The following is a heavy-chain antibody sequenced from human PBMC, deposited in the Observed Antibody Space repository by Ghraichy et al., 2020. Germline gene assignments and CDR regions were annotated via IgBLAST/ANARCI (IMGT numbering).Heavy chain of an antibody. CDR1: GYTFTSYA. J-gene: IGHJ4*02. Sequence: ASVKVSCKASGYTFTSYAIHWMRQAPGQSLEWMAWVNAGDGKTRYSQKFQGRVTLTRDTSASTAYMELSSLISEDTAIYYCARTGGVCYTGACYDYWGQGSLVTVSS. CDR3: ARTGGVCYTGACYDY. D-gene: IGHD2-8*01. V-gene: IGHV1-3*01. CDR2: VNAGDGKT.